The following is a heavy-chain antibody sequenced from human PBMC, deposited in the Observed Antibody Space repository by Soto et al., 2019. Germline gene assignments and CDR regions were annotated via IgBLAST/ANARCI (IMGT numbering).Heavy chain of an antibody. CDR2: IYYSGST. V-gene: IGHV4-30-4*01. J-gene: IGHJ5*02. CDR1: GGSISSGDYY. CDR3: ARAHLVVVVAATKTSNWFDP. D-gene: IGHD2-15*01. Sequence: SETLSLTCTVSGGSISSGDYYWSWIRQPPGKGLEWIGYIYYSGSTYYNPSLKSRVTISVDTSKNQSSLKLSSVTAADTAVYYCARAHLVVVVAATKTSNWFDPWGQGTLVTVSS.